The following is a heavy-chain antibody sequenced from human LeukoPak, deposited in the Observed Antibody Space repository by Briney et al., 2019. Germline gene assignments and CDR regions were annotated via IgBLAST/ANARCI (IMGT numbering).Heavy chain of an antibody. Sequence: GGSLRLSCAASGFTVSSNYMSWVRQAPGKGLEWVSVIDSGGSTYYADSVKGRFTISRDNSKNTLYLQMNSLRAEDTAVYYCARDNVNYYGSGSSHAFDIWGQGTMVTVSS. V-gene: IGHV3-53*01. D-gene: IGHD3-10*01. CDR1: GFTVSSNY. CDR2: IDSGGST. J-gene: IGHJ3*02. CDR3: ARDNVNYYGSGSSHAFDI.